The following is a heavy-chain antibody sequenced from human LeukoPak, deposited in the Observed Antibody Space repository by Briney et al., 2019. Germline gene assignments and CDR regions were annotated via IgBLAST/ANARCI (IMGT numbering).Heavy chain of an antibody. CDR1: GGTFISYA. V-gene: IGHV1-69*05. D-gene: IGHD1-26*01. CDR2: IIPIFGTA. Sequence: ASVKVSCKASGGTFISYAISWVRQAPGQGLEWMGGIIPIFGTANYAQKFHGRVTITTDEYTSTAYMELSSLRSEDTAVYYCATAVGATVWFDPWGQGNLVTVSS. CDR3: ATAVGATVWFDP. J-gene: IGHJ5*02.